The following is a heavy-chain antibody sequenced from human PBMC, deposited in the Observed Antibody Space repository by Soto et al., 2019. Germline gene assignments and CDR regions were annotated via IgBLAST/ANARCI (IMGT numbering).Heavy chain of an antibody. Sequence: GGSLRLSCEASGFTFNTYSMHWVRQPPGKGLEWLAAIWYDGTQKYYADSVKGRFIISRDNSKKTLYLEMNSLRAEDTAVYYCARAGGTTVTGLWHFDSWGQGILVTVSS. CDR1: GFTFNTYS. J-gene: IGHJ4*02. CDR2: IWYDGTQK. D-gene: IGHD4-17*01. CDR3: ARAGGTTVTGLWHFDS. V-gene: IGHV3-33*01.